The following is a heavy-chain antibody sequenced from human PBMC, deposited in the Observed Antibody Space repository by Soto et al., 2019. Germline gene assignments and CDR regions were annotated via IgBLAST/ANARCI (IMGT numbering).Heavy chain of an antibody. D-gene: IGHD5-12*01. CDR1: GGTFTSHT. CDR3: ARALSWSGDDWYFDL. V-gene: IGHV1-69*08. Sequence: QVQLVQSGAEVKKPGSSVKVSCRASGGTFTSHTINWVRQAPGQGLEWMGRINPLLGATNYAPKFQGRITITADKSTNTGYMELSSLRSDDTAVFFCARALSWSGDDWYFDLWGRDTLVIVSS. CDR2: INPLLGAT. J-gene: IGHJ2*01.